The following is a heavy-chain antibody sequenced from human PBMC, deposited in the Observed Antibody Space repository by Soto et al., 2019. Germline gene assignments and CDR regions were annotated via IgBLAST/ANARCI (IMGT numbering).Heavy chain of an antibody. Sequence: GGSLRLSCAAAGFTFSIYAMSWVRQAPGKGLEWVSAISGSGGSTYYADSVKGRFTISRDNSKNTLYPQMNSLRANDTAVYYCAKATRGGAATLIRDYWGQGTLVTVSS. CDR2: ISGSGGST. V-gene: IGHV3-23*01. D-gene: IGHD6-13*01. CDR1: GFTFSIYA. CDR3: AKATRGGAATLIRDY. J-gene: IGHJ4*02.